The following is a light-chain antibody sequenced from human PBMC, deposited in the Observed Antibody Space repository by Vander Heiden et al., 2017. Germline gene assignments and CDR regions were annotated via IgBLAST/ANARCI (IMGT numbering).Light chain of an antibody. J-gene: IGLJ3*02. CDR3: QEWDTSDVVL. V-gene: IGLV3-21*02. Sequence: SYVLTQPPSVSVAPGQTARITCGGNNIGSKRVNCDQQKQGHAPLLVVYDDTDRPSGIPERLSGSNSGNTATTTISRVEGGEDADDYCQEWDTSDVVLFGGGTKLTVL. CDR1: NIGSKR. CDR2: DDT.